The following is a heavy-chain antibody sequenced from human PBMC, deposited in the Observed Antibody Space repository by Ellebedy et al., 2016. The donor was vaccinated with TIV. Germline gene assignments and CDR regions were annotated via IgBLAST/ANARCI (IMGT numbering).Heavy chain of an antibody. CDR2: IYHSGYT. CDR3: ARVGAKDWYFDL. V-gene: IGHV4-30-2*01. CDR1: GGSISSGGHS. Sequence: SETLSLTXAVSGGSISSGGHSWGWIRQPPGKGLEWIGYIYHSGYTNFNPSLKSRVTISVDRSKNQFSLKLTSVIAADTAVYYCARVGAKDWYFDLWGRGTLVTVSS. D-gene: IGHD4/OR15-4a*01. J-gene: IGHJ2*01.